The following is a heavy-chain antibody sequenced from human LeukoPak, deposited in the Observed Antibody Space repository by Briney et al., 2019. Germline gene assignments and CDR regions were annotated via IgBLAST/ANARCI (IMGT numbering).Heavy chain of an antibody. CDR2: ISYDGSNK. D-gene: IGHD1-26*01. CDR1: GFTFSSYA. Sequence: GRSLRLSCAASGFTFSSYAMHWVRQAPGKGLEWVAVISYDGSNKYHADSVKGRFTISRDNSKNTLYLQMNSLRAEDTAVYYCARDGGTNSGSYDRFDYWGQGTLVTVSS. V-gene: IGHV3-30*04. J-gene: IGHJ4*02. CDR3: ARDGGTNSGSYDRFDY.